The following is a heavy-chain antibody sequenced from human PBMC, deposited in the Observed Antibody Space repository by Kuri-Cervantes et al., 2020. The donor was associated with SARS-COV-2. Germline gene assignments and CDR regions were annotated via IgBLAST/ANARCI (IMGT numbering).Heavy chain of an antibody. D-gene: IGHD1-26*01. V-gene: IGHV3-21*01. J-gene: IGHJ4*02. CDR1: GFTFSSYS. CDR3: SSGGANKGWGY. CDR2: ISRSSSYI. Sequence: GGSLRLSCAASGFTFSSYSMNWVRQAPGTGREWVSSISRSSSYIYYADSVKGRFTISRDNAKNSLYLQMNSLRAEDTAVSYFSSGGANKGWGYWGQGTRVTVSS.